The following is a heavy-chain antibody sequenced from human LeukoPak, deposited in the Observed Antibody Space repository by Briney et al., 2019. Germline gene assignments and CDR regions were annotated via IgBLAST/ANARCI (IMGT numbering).Heavy chain of an antibody. CDR3: AELGITMIGGV. D-gene: IGHD3-10*02. V-gene: IGHV3-48*03. Sequence: GGSLRLSCAASGFTFSNFEMNWVRQAPGKGLEWVSYISSSGSTIYYADSVKGRFTISRDNAKNSLYLQMNSLRAEDTAVYYCAELGITMIGGVWGKGTTVTISS. J-gene: IGHJ6*04. CDR2: ISSSGSTI. CDR1: GFTFSNFE.